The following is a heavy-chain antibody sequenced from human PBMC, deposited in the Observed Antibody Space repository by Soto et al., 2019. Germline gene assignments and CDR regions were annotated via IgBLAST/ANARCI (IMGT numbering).Heavy chain of an antibody. V-gene: IGHV1-18*01. CDR3: AIANYGDNDY. D-gene: IGHD4-17*01. CDR1: GYIFPSCT. CDR2: ISAYNGNI. Sequence: QVQLVQSGAEVKKPGASVKLSCKAPGYIFPSCTISWVRQAPGQGLEWMGWISAYNGNIKDAQKFQGRFTMTTDTSTSTAYMELRSLTSDDTAMYYCAIANYGDNDYWGQGTLVTVSS. J-gene: IGHJ4*02.